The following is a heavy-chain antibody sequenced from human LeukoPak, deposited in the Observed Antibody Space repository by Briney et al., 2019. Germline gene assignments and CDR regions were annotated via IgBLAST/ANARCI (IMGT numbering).Heavy chain of an antibody. D-gene: IGHD1-1*01. V-gene: IGHV1-2*02. CDR3: ARDNWVTTKPFDP. CDR2: INPNSGAT. CDR1: GYTFTDYN. J-gene: IGHJ5*02. Sequence: ASVKVSCKASGYTFTDYNIHWLRQAPGEGLEWVGWINPNSGATNYAQKFQGRVTMASDTSIRTAYMELNSLRSDDTAVYFCARDNWVTTKPFDPWGQGTLVTVSA.